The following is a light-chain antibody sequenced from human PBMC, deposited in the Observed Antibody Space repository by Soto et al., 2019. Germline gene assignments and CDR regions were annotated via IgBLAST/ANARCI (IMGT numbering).Light chain of an antibody. CDR1: QSVSSSF. CDR3: QQYGTSPRSIT. J-gene: IGKJ5*01. CDR2: ATS. V-gene: IGKV3-20*01. Sequence: EIVLTQSPGTLSLSPGERATLSCRASQSVSSSFLAWYQQRPGQAPRLLIYATSSRATGIPDRFSGGGSGTDFTLTISRLEPEDFAVYYCQQYGTSPRSITFGQGTRLEIK.